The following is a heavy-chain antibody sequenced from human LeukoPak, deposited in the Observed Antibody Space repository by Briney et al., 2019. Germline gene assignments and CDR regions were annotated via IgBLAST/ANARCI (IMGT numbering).Heavy chain of an antibody. V-gene: IGHV4-59*08. D-gene: IGHD5/OR15-5a*01. CDR1: GGSMSPYH. Sequence: SETLSLTCTVSGGSMSPYHWGWIRQPPGKGLEWTGYIYYSGSTNYNPSLKSRVTISVDTSKNQFSLKLSSVTAADTAIYYCARVVSGRFDYWGQGTLVTVSS. CDR3: ARVVSGRFDY. J-gene: IGHJ4*02. CDR2: IYYSGST.